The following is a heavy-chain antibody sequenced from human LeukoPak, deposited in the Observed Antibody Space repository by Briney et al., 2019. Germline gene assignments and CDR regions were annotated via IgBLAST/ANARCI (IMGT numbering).Heavy chain of an antibody. D-gene: IGHD6-13*01. CDR3: ARGQQLATFYYYGMDV. J-gene: IGHJ6*02. Sequence: SETLSFTCTVSGGSISSYYWSWIRQPPGKGLEWIGYIYYSGSTNYNPSLKSRVTISVDTSKNQFSPKLSSVTAADTAVYYCARGQQLATFYYYGMDVWGQGTTVTVSS. CDR1: GGSISSYY. CDR2: IYYSGST. V-gene: IGHV4-59*01.